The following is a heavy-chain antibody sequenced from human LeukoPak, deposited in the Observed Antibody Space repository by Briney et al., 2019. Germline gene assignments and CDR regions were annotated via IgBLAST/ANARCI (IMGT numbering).Heavy chain of an antibody. CDR2: IYYSGST. CDR1: GGXISSYY. CDR3: ARTYSSYDAFDI. V-gene: IGHV4-59*01. J-gene: IGHJ3*02. Sequence: PSETLSLTCTVSGGXISSYYWSWIRQPPGKGLKWIGYIYYSGSTNYNPSLKSRVTISVDTSKNQFSLKLSSVTAADTAVYYCARTYSSYDAFDIWGQGTMVTVSS. D-gene: IGHD6-6*01.